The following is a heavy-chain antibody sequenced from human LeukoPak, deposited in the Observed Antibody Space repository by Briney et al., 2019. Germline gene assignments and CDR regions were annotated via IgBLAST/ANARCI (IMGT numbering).Heavy chain of an antibody. D-gene: IGHD6-19*01. Sequence: SETLSLTCTVSGGSINNYFWSWIRQPAGKGLEWIGRIYASGTTNYNPSLKSRVTMSVDTSKNQVSLKLSSVTAADTAVYYCAKGAGPPWFDPWGQGTLVTVSS. CDR3: AKGAGPPWFDP. CDR1: GGSINNYF. CDR2: IYASGTT. V-gene: IGHV4-4*07. J-gene: IGHJ5*02.